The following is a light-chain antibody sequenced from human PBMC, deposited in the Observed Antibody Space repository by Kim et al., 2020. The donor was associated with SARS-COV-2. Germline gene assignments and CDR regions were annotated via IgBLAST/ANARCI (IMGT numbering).Light chain of an antibody. Sequence: EIVLTQSPGTLSLSPGERATLSCRASQSVSSNYLAWYQQKPGQAPRLLIYGASSRATGIPDRFSGSGSGTDFTLTISRLEPEDFAVYSCQQYGSAPLTFGAGAKVDIK. V-gene: IGKV3-20*01. J-gene: IGKJ4*01. CDR2: GAS. CDR1: QSVSSNY. CDR3: QQYGSAPLT.